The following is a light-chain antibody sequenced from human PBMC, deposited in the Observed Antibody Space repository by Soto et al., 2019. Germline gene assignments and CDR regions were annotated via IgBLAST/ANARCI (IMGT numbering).Light chain of an antibody. J-gene: IGKJ1*01. Sequence: EIVLTQSPGTLSLSPGERATLSWRASQSVSSSYLAWYQQKPGQAPRLLIYGASSRATGIPDRFSGSGSGTDFTLTISRLEPEDFAVYYCQQYGSLPRTFGQGTEVEIK. V-gene: IGKV3-20*01. CDR2: GAS. CDR3: QQYGSLPRT. CDR1: QSVSSSY.